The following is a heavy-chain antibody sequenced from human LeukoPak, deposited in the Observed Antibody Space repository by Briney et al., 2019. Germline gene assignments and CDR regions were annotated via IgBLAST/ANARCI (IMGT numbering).Heavy chain of an antibody. CDR2: INHSGST. J-gene: IGHJ6*03. V-gene: IGHV4-34*01. CDR1: GGSFSGYY. Sequence: PSETLSLTCAVYGGSFSGYYWSWIRQPPGKGLEWIGEINHSGSTNYNPSLKSRVTISVDTSKNQFSLKLSSVTAADTAVYYCARAKGYYYYMDVWGKGTTVTVPS. CDR3: ARAKGYYYYMDV.